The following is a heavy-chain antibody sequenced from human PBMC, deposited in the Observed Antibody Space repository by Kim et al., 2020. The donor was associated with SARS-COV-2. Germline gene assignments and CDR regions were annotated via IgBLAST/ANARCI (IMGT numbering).Heavy chain of an antibody. J-gene: IGHJ4*02. V-gene: IGHV1-58*01. D-gene: IGHD3-9*01. CDR3: AADLRRYFDWGNYYFDY. CDR2: IVVGSGNT. CDR1: GFTFTSSA. Sequence: SVKVSCKASGFTFTSSAVQWVRQARGQRLEWIGWIVVGSGNTNYAQKFQERVTITRDMSTSTAYMELSSLRSEDTAVYYCAADLRRYFDWGNYYFDYWGQRALVTVSS.